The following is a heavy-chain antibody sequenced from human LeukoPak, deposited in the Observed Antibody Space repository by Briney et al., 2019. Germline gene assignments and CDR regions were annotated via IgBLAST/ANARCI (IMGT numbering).Heavy chain of an antibody. CDR3: AKDRSPPRAVYYDFWSIGWFDP. D-gene: IGHD3-3*01. J-gene: IGHJ5*02. V-gene: IGHV3-11*01. Sequence: PGGSLRLSCAASGFTFSDYYMSWIRQAPGKGLEWVSYISSSGSTIYYADSVKGRFTISRDNAKNSLYLQMNSLRAEDTAVYYCAKDRSPPRAVYYDFWSIGWFDPWGQGTLVTVSS. CDR1: GFTFSDYY. CDR2: ISSSGSTI.